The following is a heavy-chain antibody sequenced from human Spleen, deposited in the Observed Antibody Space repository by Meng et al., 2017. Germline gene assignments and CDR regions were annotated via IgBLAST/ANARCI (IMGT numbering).Heavy chain of an antibody. CDR3: ARDFSVAGTCDY. V-gene: IGHV3-23*01. J-gene: IGHJ4*02. CDR2: ITGSGGTT. CDR1: GFTFSTYA. D-gene: IGHD6-19*01. Sequence: GESLKISCAASGFTFSTYAMSWVRQAPGKGLQWVSCITGSGGTTYYADSVKGRFTISRDNSKNTLYLQMNSLRAEDTAVYYCARDFSVAGTCDYWGQGTLVTVSS.